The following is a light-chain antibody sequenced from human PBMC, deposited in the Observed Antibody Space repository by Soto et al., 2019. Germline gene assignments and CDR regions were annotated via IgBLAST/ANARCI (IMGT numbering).Light chain of an antibody. CDR2: RNN. V-gene: IGLV1-44*01. J-gene: IGLJ2*01. CDR1: SSNIGSNT. CDR3: AAWDDSLNGHVV. Sequence: QSVLTQPPSASGTPGQRVTISCSGSSSNIGSNTVNWYQQLPGTAPKLLIYRNNQRPSGVPDRFSGSKSGTSASLAISGLQSDDEADYYCAAWDDSLNGHVVFGGGTQLTVL.